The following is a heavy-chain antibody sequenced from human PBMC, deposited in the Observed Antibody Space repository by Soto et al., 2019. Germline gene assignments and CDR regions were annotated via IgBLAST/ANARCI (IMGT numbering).Heavy chain of an antibody. D-gene: IGHD5-18*01. Sequence: QVQLQESGPGLVKPSQTLSLTCTVSGGSISSGVYYWSWIRQHPGKGLEWIGYIFHSGTPYYNPSLKRRLTISVDTSKNQFSLKLSSVTDADTAVYYCARDRRMVTNLGGYYYYSMDVWGQGTTVTVSS. J-gene: IGHJ6*02. CDR3: ARDRRMVTNLGGYYYYSMDV. V-gene: IGHV4-31*03. CDR1: GGSISSGVYY. CDR2: IFHSGTP.